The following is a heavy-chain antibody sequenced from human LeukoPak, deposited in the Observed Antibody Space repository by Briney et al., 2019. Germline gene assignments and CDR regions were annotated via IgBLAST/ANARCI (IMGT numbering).Heavy chain of an antibody. CDR1: GYTFTDYY. D-gene: IGHD3-3*01. J-gene: IGHJ6*03. CDR2: VDPEDGET. Sequence: ASVKVSCKVSGYTFTDYYMHWVQQAPGKGLEWMGLVDPEDGETIYAEKFQGRVTITADTSTDTAYMELSSLRPEDTAVYYCATASPHLGVVIIRDYYYYMDVWGKGTTVTVSS. V-gene: IGHV1-69-2*01. CDR3: ATASPHLGVVIIRDYYYYMDV.